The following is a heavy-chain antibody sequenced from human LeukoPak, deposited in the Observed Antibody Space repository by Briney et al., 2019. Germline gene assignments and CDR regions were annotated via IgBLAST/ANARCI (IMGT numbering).Heavy chain of an antibody. Sequence: PSETLSLTCTVSGGSISSSSYYWGWIRQPPGRGLAWIGSIYYSGSTYYNPSLKSRVTISVDTSKNQFSLKLSSVTAADTAVYYCARRVVVVTAIWFDPWGQGTPVTVSS. V-gene: IGHV4-39*01. CDR1: GGSISSSSYY. CDR2: IYYSGST. J-gene: IGHJ5*02. D-gene: IGHD2-21*02. CDR3: ARRVVVVTAIWFDP.